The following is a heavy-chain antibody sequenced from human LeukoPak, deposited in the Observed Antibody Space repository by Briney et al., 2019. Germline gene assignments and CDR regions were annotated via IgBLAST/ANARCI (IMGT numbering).Heavy chain of an antibody. V-gene: IGHV3-64*01. CDR1: GFTFSSYA. CDR2: ISTNGGST. Sequence: GGSLRLSCAASGFTFSSYAMHWVCQAPGKGLEYVSSISTNGGSTYYANSVKGRFTISRDNSKNMLYLQMGSLRAEDLAVYYCARDSMTTVTTYTFGDYWGQGTLVTVSS. CDR3: ARDSMTTVTTYTFGDY. J-gene: IGHJ4*02. D-gene: IGHD4-17*01.